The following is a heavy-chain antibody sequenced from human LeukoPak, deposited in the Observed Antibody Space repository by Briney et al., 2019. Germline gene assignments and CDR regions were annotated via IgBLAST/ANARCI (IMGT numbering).Heavy chain of an antibody. V-gene: IGHV1-69*06. Sequence: SVKVSCKASGCTFSSYAISWVRQAPGQGLEWMGGIIPIFGTANYAQKFQGRVTITADKSTSTAYMELSSLRSEDTAVYYCARRRANYYDSSGYYPAFDIWGQGTMVTVSS. CDR1: GCTFSSYA. CDR2: IIPIFGTA. J-gene: IGHJ3*02. CDR3: ARRRANYYDSSGYYPAFDI. D-gene: IGHD3-22*01.